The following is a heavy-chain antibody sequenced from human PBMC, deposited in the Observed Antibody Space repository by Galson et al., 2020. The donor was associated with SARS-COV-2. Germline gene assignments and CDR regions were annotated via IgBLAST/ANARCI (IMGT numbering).Heavy chain of an antibody. CDR2: ISYSGST. CDR1: DGPISSYY. Sequence: ETSETLSLTCSISDGPISSYYWSWIRQPPGKGLEWIGYISYSGSTNYNPSLRSRVTISVDMSKHQFSLKLSSVTAADAAVYYCARDPAPLYGDNYYYGMDVWGRGTTVTVSS. CDR3: ARDPAPLYGDNYYYGMDV. J-gene: IGHJ6*02. V-gene: IGHV4-59*01. D-gene: IGHD4-17*01.